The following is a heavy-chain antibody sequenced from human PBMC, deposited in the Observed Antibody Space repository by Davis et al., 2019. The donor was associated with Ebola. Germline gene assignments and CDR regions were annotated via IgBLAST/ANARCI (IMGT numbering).Heavy chain of an antibody. CDR2: IYYSGST. D-gene: IGHD3-3*01. CDR1: GGSISSYY. CDR3: DP. V-gene: IGHV4-59*01. Sequence: MPSETLSLTCTVSGGSISSYYWSWIRQPPGKGLEWIGYIYYSGSTNYNPSLKSRVTISVDTSKNQFSLKVSYDFWSGTTDNWFDPRGQGTLVTVSS. J-gene: IGHJ5*02.